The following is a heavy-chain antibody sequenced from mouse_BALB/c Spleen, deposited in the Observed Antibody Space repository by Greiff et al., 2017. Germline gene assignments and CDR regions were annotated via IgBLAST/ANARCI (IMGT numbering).Heavy chain of an antibody. CDR2: ISSGGSYT. Sequence: EVKLVESGGGLVKPGGSLKLSCAASGFTFSSYTMSWVRQTPEKRLEWVATISSGGSYTYYPDSVKGRFTISRDNAKNTLYLQMSSLKSEDTAMYYCTREITTFDDWGQGTTLTVSS. CDR1: GFTFSSYT. D-gene: IGHD2-4*01. V-gene: IGHV5-6-4*01. CDR3: TREITTFDD. J-gene: IGHJ2*01.